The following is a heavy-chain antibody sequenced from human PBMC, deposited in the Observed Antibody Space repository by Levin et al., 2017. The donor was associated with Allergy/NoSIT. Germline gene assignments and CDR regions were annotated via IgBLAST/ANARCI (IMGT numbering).Heavy chain of an antibody. Sequence: SGPTLVKPTQTLTLMCTFSGFSLTTSGVGVGWIRQPPGKALEWLGTVYWDDDKRYSSYLKSRLTITKGTSNNQLVLTMSNLDPVDTATYYCAHRVDESSGWYNVFNIWGQGTVVTVSS. CDR3: AHRVDESSGWYNVFNI. D-gene: IGHD6-19*01. CDR1: GFSLTTSGVG. J-gene: IGHJ3*02. V-gene: IGHV2-5*02. CDR2: VYWDDDK.